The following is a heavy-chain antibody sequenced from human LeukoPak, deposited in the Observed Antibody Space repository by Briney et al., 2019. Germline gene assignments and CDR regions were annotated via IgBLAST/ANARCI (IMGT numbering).Heavy chain of an antibody. CDR2: IYSGGST. Sequence: PGGSLRLSCAAAGFAVSSNYMSWVRQAPGKGLECVSVIYSGGSTYYADSVKGRFTISRDNFKNTLYLQMNSLRAEDTAVYYCAREDRSAILDVWGQGTTVTVSS. J-gene: IGHJ6*02. CDR3: AREDRSAILDV. CDR1: GFAVSSNY. V-gene: IGHV3-53*05.